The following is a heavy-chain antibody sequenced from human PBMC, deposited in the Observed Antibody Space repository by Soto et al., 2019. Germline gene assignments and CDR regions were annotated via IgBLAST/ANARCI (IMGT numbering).Heavy chain of an antibody. CDR3: ARILAVNYYCYYTDV. Sequence: QVTLKESGPVLVRPTETLTLTCTVSVVSLNNARSGVSWILQPPWKALEWLAHILSNDGESYSTSLKTRLSISKDTSKSQFVLTMTNMAPVDTATYYCARILAVNYYCYYTDVWGKGTTFTVSS. V-gene: IGHV2-26*01. D-gene: IGHD3-22*01. J-gene: IGHJ6*03. CDR1: VVSLNNARSG. CDR2: ILSNDGE.